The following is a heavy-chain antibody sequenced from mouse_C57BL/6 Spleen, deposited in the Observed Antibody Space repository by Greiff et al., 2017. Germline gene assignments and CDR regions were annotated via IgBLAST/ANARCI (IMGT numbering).Heavy chain of an antibody. V-gene: IGHV1-69*01. CDR3: ARGRDDNYAMDY. CDR2: IDPSDSYT. D-gene: IGHD2-3*01. J-gene: IGHJ4*01. Sequence: VQLQQPGAELVMPGASVKLSCKASGYTFTSYWMHWVKQRPGQGLEWIGEIDPSDSYTNYNQKFKGKSTLTVSNSSSTAYMQLSSLTSEDSAVYYCARGRDDNYAMDYWRQGTSLTVSS. CDR1: GYTFTSYW.